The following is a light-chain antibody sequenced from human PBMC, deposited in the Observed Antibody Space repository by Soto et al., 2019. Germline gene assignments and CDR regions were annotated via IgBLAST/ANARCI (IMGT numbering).Light chain of an antibody. CDR1: QSVSSSY. J-gene: IGKJ5*01. Sequence: IVLPQSPCTLSLSPGEGSTLSCISSQSVSSSYIAWYQQRPGQTPSLLIYGASTRATGIPDRFSGSGSGTDFTLTISSLEPEDSAVYYCQQRHMWPITFGQGTRLEIK. CDR3: QQRHMWPIT. V-gene: IGKV3D-20*02. CDR2: GAS.